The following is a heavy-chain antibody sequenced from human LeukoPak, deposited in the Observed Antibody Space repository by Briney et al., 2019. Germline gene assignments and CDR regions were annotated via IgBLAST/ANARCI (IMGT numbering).Heavy chain of an antibody. D-gene: IGHD6-13*01. J-gene: IGHJ4*02. CDR3: TIYSAAGADF. CDR2: IKSKTDGGTT. Sequence: GSLRLSCAASGFIFSNAWMSWVRQAPGKGLEWVGRIKSKTDGGTTDYAAPVKGRFTISRDDSQNTLYLQMNSLNSEDTAVYYCTIYSAAGADFWGQGTLVTVSS. CDR1: GFIFSNAW. V-gene: IGHV3-15*01.